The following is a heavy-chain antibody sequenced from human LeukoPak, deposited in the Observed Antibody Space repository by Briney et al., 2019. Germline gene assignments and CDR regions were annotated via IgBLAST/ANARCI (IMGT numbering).Heavy chain of an antibody. CDR2: IYTSGST. CDR1: GGSISSYY. CDR3: ARLTSFAVAGTRGWYFDL. J-gene: IGHJ2*01. D-gene: IGHD6-19*01. V-gene: IGHV4-4*09. Sequence: SETLSLTCTVSGGSISSYYWSWIRQPPGKGLEWIGYIYTSGSTNYNPSLKSRVTISVDTSKNQFSLKLSSVTAADTAVYYCARLTSFAVAGTRGWYFDLWGRGTLVTVSS.